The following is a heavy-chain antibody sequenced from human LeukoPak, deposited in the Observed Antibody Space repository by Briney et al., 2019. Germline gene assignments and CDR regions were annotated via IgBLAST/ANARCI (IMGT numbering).Heavy chain of an antibody. CDR1: GFTFSSYA. J-gene: IGHJ4*02. D-gene: IGHD3-9*01. Sequence: GGSLRLSCAASGFTFSSYAMHWVRQAPGKGLEGVAVISYDGSNKYYADSVKGRFTISRDNSKNTLYLQMNSMRAEDTAVYYCARLGAFDWLPRSVKTDYWGQGTLVTVSS. V-gene: IGHV3-30*04. CDR3: ARLGAFDWLPRSVKTDY. CDR2: ISYDGSNK.